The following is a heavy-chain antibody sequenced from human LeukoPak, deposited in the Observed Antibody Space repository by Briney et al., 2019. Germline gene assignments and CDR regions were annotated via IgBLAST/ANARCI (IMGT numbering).Heavy chain of an antibody. CDR2: ISWNSGSI. V-gene: IGHV3-9*01. D-gene: IGHD3-22*01. Sequence: GGSLRLPCAASGFTFDNYAMHWVRQAPGKGLEWVSGISWNSGSIGYADSVKGRFTISRDNAKNSLYLQMNSLRAEDTALYYCAKDIERYYYDSSGFDYWGQGTLVTVSS. CDR1: GFTFDNYA. CDR3: AKDIERYYYDSSGFDY. J-gene: IGHJ4*02.